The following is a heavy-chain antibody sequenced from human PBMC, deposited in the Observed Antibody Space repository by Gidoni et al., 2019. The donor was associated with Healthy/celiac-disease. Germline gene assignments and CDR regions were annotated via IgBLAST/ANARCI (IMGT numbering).Heavy chain of an antibody. CDR2: INPNSGGT. V-gene: IGHV1-2*04. Sequence: QVQLVQSGAEVKKPGASVKVSCKASGYTFTGYYMHWVRQAPGQGLEWMGWINPNSGGTNYAQKFQGWVTMTRDTSISTAYMELSRLRSDDTAVYYCARGSRYCSSTSCDGDFDIWGQGTMVTVSS. CDR3: ARGSRYCSSTSCDGDFDI. D-gene: IGHD2-2*01. J-gene: IGHJ3*02. CDR1: GYTFTGYY.